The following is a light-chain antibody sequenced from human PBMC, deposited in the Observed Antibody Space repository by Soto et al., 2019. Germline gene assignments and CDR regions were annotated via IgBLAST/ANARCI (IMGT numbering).Light chain of an antibody. J-gene: IGKJ2*01. Sequence: DIQMTVKPSTLSASVGGGVTITCRASQSISNRLAWYQQRPGKAPKLLSYKASTLKSGVPSRFRGRGSGTDFTLTISNLKPEDFETYYCLQDYSYPYTVGQGTNVDI. CDR1: QSISNR. V-gene: IGKV1-5*03. CDR3: LQDYSYPYT. CDR2: KAS.